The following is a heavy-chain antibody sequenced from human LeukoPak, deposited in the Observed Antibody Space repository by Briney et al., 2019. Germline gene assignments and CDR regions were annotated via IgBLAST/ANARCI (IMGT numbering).Heavy chain of an antibody. CDR3: AKVVGAPLYYYYGMDV. V-gene: IGHV3-23*01. D-gene: IGHD1-26*01. Sequence: GGSLRLSCAASGFIFSSYAMSWVRQAPGKGLEWVSGISGTGGTTYYADSVKGRFTISRDNSKNTLYLQMNSLRAEDTAVYYCAKVVGAPLYYYYGMDVWGQGTTVTVSS. CDR1: GFIFSSYA. J-gene: IGHJ6*02. CDR2: ISGTGGTT.